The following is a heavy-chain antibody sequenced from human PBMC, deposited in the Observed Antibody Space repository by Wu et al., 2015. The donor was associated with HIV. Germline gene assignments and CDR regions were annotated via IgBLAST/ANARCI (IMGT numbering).Heavy chain of an antibody. CDR1: LHFTSYG. CDR3: ARDPGSVVVPAAIDY. Sequence: VKKPGGLSEGLLQGFWLHFTSYGISWVRQAPGQGLEWMGWISAYNGNTNYAQKLQGRVTMTTDTSTSTAYMELRSLRSDDTAVYYCARDPGSVVVPAAIDYWGQGTLVTVSS. V-gene: IGHV1-18*01. J-gene: IGHJ4*02. D-gene: IGHD2-2*01. CDR2: ISAYNGNT.